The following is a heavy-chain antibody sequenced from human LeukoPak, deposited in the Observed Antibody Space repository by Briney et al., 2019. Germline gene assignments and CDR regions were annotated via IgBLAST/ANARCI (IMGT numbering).Heavy chain of an antibody. Sequence: SETLSLTCAVYGGSFSGYYWSWIRQPPGKGLEWIGEINHGGSTNYNPSLKSRVTISVDTSKNQFSLKVSSVTAADTAVYYCARSRRASKIISCNMDVWGKGTTVTVSS. CDR2: INHGGST. D-gene: IGHD2-15*01. CDR1: GGSFSGYY. J-gene: IGHJ6*03. CDR3: ARSRRASKIISCNMDV. V-gene: IGHV4-34*01.